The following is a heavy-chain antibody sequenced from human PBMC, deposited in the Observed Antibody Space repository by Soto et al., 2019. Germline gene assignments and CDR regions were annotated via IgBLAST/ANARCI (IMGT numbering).Heavy chain of an antibody. CDR2: IDPTDSYT. J-gene: IGHJ5*02. D-gene: IGHD3-10*01. CDR1: GYSFTRKW. Sequence: PGESLKISCKASGYSFTRKWISWVRQMPGKGLEWMGRIDPTDSYTNYSPSFQGHVTISADKSISTAYLQWSGLKASDTAMYYCARVSRGVGRGWFDAWGQGTLVTVSS. CDR3: ARVSRGVGRGWFDA. V-gene: IGHV5-10-1*01.